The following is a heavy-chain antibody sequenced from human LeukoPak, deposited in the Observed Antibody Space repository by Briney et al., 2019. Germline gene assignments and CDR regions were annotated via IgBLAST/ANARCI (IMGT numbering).Heavy chain of an antibody. CDR2: ISSSSVTI. V-gene: IGHV3-48*01. Sequence: GGSLRLSCAASGFTFSSYSMNWVRQAPGKGLEWISYISSSSVTIYYADSVKGRFTISRDNSKNTLYLQMNSLRAEDTAVYYCAKVGQYYYGSGSYLGYYYYMDVWGKGTTVTISS. D-gene: IGHD3-10*01. J-gene: IGHJ6*03. CDR3: AKVGQYYYGSGSYLGYYYYMDV. CDR1: GFTFSSYS.